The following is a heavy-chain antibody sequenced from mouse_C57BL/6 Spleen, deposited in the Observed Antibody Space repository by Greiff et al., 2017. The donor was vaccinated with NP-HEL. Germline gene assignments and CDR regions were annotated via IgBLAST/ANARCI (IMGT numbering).Heavy chain of an antibody. D-gene: IGHD2-5*01. CDR2: IDPSDSYT. Sequence: QVQLQQSGAELVRPGTSVKLSCKASGYTFTSYWMHWVKQRPGQGLEWIGVIDPSDSYTNYNQKFKGKATLTVDTSSSTAYMQLSSLTSEDSAVYYCARQSNYTWFAYWGQGTLVTVSA. J-gene: IGHJ3*01. V-gene: IGHV1-59*01. CDR3: ARQSNYTWFAY. CDR1: GYTFTSYW.